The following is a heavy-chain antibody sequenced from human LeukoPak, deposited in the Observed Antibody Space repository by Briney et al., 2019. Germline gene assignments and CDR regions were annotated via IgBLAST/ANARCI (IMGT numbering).Heavy chain of an antibody. CDR2: INPNSGGT. D-gene: IGHD6-19*01. Sequence: ASVKVSCKASGYTFTGYYMHWVRQAPGQGLEWMGWINPNSGGTNYAQKFQGRVTMTRDTSISTAYMELGRLRSDDTAVYYCARAYSSGWYRGPYFDYWGQGTLVTVSS. V-gene: IGHV1-2*02. CDR1: GYTFTGYY. CDR3: ARAYSSGWYRGPYFDY. J-gene: IGHJ4*02.